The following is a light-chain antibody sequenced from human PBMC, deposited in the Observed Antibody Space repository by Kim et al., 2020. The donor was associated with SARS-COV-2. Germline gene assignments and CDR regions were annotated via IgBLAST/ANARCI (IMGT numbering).Light chain of an antibody. Sequence: GQSITISCTGTSSDVGGYNYVSWYQQHPGKAPKLMIYDVSNRPSGVSNRFSGSKSGNTASLTISGLQVEDEADYYCISYTSSSTLVFGGGTQLTVL. CDR2: DVS. V-gene: IGLV2-14*03. CDR3: ISYTSSSTLV. J-gene: IGLJ3*02. CDR1: SSDVGGYNY.